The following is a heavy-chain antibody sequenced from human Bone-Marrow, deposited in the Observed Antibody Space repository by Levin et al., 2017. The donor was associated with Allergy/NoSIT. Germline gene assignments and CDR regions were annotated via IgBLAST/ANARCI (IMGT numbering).Heavy chain of an antibody. V-gene: IGHV4-30-2*06. CDR2: IYHTGSA. J-gene: IGHJ5*02. CDR1: GGAISSGDNS. D-gene: IGHD3-10*01. Sequence: SETLSLTCTVSGGAISSGDNSWNWLRQSPGKGLEWIGYIYHTGSAHYNPSLKSRVNMSVDRSKSHFSLNVTSVTAADTAVYFCARVVYGSGTNWFDPWGPGILVTVFS. CDR3: ARVVYGSGTNWFDP.